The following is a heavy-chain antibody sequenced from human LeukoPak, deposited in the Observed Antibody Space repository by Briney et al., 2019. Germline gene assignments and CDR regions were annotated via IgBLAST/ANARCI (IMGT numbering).Heavy chain of an antibody. V-gene: IGHV4-39*07. D-gene: IGHD3-16*01. CDR1: GGSVTSGTYH. Sequence: SETLSLTCSVSGGSVTSGTYHWGWIRQPPGKGLEWIGSVYFDGGTHYKPSLQSRVTISVDTSKNQFSLRLSSVTAADTALYHCAGDHYYDGRGRFDPWGQGTLVTVSS. J-gene: IGHJ5*02. CDR3: AGDHYYDGRGRFDP. CDR2: VYFDGGT.